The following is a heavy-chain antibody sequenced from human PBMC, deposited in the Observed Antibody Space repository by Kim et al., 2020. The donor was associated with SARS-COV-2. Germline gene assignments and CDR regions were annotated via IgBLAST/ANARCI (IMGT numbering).Heavy chain of an antibody. CDR2: ISAYNDNT. D-gene: IGHD1-26*01. CDR3: ARGRRGPTGYSYMDL. Sequence: ASVKVSCRASGYTFSSYGINWVRQAPGQGLEWMGWISAYNDNTNYAQKFQDRVTMTRDTSTSTAYMELRSLRSDDTAVYYCARGRRGPTGYSYMDLWGKGTTVTVSS. CDR1: GYTFSSYG. V-gene: IGHV1-18*01. J-gene: IGHJ6*03.